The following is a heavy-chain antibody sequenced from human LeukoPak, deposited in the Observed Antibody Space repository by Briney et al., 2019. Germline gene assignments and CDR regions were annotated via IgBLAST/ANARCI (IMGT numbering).Heavy chain of an antibody. D-gene: IGHD3-10*01. CDR3: AKVSQDRVY. J-gene: IGHJ4*02. Sequence: GGSLRLSCAASGFTFSTYDMHWVRQTTGNGLEWVSAIGTVGDTYYPDSVKGRFTISRENAKNSLYLQMNSLRAEDTAVYYCAKVSQDRVYWGQGTLVTVSS. V-gene: IGHV3-13*01. CDR1: GFTFSTYD. CDR2: IGTVGDT.